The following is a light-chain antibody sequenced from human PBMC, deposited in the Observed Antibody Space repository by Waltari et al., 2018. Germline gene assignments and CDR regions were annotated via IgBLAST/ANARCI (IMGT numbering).Light chain of an antibody. CDR3: CSYSTGGSWM. V-gene: IGLV2-23*02. CDR2: SVS. J-gene: IGLJ3*02. CDR1: SNNVGDYHL. Sequence: QSVVTQAPSESGTPGQTVTISCSGSTSNNVGDYHLVPSFQHPPDQAPKLLIFSVSKRPSGVSNRFSGSKSGNTVSLTISGLQTEDEADYYCCSYSTGGSWMFGGGTKLTVL.